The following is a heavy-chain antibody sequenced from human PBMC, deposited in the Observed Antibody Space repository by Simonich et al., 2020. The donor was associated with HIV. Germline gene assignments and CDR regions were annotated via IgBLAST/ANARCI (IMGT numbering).Heavy chain of an antibody. D-gene: IGHD2-2*01. CDR3: ARGFYQRLYYFDY. V-gene: IGHV4-34*01. CDR1: GGSFSGYY. CDR2: INHSGIT. Sequence: QVQLQQWGAGLLKPSETLSLTCAVYGGSFSGYYWSWIRQPPGKGLEWIGEINHSGITNYKSALNSRVTISVDTSKNQFSLKLSSVTAADTAVYYCARGFYQRLYYFDYWGQGTLVTVSS. J-gene: IGHJ4*02.